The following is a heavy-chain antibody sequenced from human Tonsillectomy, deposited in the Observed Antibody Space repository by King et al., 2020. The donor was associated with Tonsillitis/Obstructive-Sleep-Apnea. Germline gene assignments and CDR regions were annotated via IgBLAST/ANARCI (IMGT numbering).Heavy chain of an antibody. CDR2: INWNGGST. CDR3: AGDLLGVENNYYGSGSPDY. V-gene: IGHV3-20*04. D-gene: IGHD3-10*01. J-gene: IGHJ4*02. CDR1: GFTFDNFG. Sequence: DVQLVESGGGVVRPGGSLRLSCAGSGFTFDNFGMSWVRQAPGKGLEWVSGINWNGGSTGYADSVKGRLTISRENAKNSLYLQMNSLRVEDTALYYCAGDLLGVENNYYGSGSPDYWGQGTLVTVSS.